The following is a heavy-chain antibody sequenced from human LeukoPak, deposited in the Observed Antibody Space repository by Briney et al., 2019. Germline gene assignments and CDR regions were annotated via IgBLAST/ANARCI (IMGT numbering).Heavy chain of an antibody. J-gene: IGHJ4*02. CDR1: GFTFSNAW. V-gene: IGHV3-15*01. CDR3: STEGRFWLRFDY. D-gene: IGHD5-12*01. CDR2: IKSKSDGGTT. Sequence: PGGSLRLSCAASGFTFSNAWMGWVRQAPGKGLEWVGRIKSKSDGGTTDYAAPVKGRFTISRDDSKKKLHLQMNSLKSEDTAVYYCSTEGRFWLRFDYWGPGTLVTVFS.